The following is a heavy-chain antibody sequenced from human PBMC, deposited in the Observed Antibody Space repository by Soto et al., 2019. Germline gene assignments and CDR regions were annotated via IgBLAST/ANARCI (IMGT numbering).Heavy chain of an antibody. Sequence: QVQLVQSGAEVRKPGASVQVSCKASGYTFTRYSINWVRQAPGQGLEWVGWISNYNGDTKYAEKFQGRVTLTTDTFTITSYMDLRSLTSDDTAMYFCARPSGGQIRFLEPFEYWGQGTLVTVSS. V-gene: IGHV1-18*04. CDR1: GYTFTRYS. D-gene: IGHD3-3*01. CDR3: ARPSGGQIRFLEPFEY. J-gene: IGHJ4*02. CDR2: ISNYNGDT.